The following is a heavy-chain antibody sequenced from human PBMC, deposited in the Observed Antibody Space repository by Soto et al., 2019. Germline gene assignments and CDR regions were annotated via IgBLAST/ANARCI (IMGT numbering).Heavy chain of an antibody. Sequence: GGSLRLSCAASGFTFSSYAMHWVRQAPGKGLEWVAVISYDGSNKYYADSVKGRFTISRDNSKNTLYLQMNSLRAEDTAVYYCAREGSYGGKDRSAFDIWGQGTMVTVSS. D-gene: IGHD4-17*01. CDR3: AREGSYGGKDRSAFDI. J-gene: IGHJ3*02. CDR2: ISYDGSNK. CDR1: GFTFSSYA. V-gene: IGHV3-30-3*01.